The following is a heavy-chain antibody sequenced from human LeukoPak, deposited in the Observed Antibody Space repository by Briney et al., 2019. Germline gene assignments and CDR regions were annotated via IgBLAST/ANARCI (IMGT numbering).Heavy chain of an antibody. CDR2: ISGSGGST. J-gene: IGHJ4*02. V-gene: IGHV3-23*01. D-gene: IGHD3-3*01. Sequence: PGGSLRLSRAASGFTFSSYAMSWVRQAPGKGLEWVSAISGSGGSTCYADSVKGRFTISRDNSKNTLYLQMNSLRAEDTAVYYCAREEHDFWSGSQYYFDYWGQGTLVTVSS. CDR1: GFTFSSYA. CDR3: AREEHDFWSGSQYYFDY.